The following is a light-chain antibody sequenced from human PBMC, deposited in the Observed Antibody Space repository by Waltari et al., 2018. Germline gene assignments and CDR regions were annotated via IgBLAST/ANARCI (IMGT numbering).Light chain of an antibody. CDR1: QSIERW. CDR3: QEYKTYRT. CDR2: KTS. J-gene: IGKJ1*01. V-gene: IGKV1-5*03. Sequence: DIQMTQSPSTLSASVGERITITCRASQSIERWLAWYQQKPGKAPKLLIYKTSTLESGVASRFSGSGYGTEFTLTTSSLQPDDLATYYCQEYKTYRTFGQGTKVEIK.